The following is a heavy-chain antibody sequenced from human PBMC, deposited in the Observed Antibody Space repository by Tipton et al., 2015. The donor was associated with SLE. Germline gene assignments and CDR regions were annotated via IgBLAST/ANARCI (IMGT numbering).Heavy chain of an antibody. CDR1: GFTFSSYW. D-gene: IGHD5-12*01. V-gene: IGHV3-7*01. J-gene: IGHJ4*02. CDR2: IKQDGSEK. Sequence: GFLRLSCAASGFTFSSYWMSWVRQAPGKGLEWVANIKQDGSEKYYVDSVKGRFTISRDNAKNSLYLQMNSLRAEDTAVYYCAREDSGYDSNFDYWGQGTLVTVSS. CDR3: AREDSGYDSNFDY.